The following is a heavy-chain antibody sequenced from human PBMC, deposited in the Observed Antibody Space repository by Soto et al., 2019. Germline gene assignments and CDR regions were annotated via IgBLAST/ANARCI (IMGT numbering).Heavy chain of an antibody. Sequence: QVQLVESGGGLVKPGGSLRLSCAASGFTFSDYYMSWIRQAPGKGLEWISYISSSSTNTNYADSVKGRFTISRDNRKNSLYLQMNSLRVEDTVVYFCTRYSFGVFDYWGQGSLVTVSS. CDR2: ISSSSTNT. V-gene: IGHV3-11*06. CDR1: GFTFSDYY. CDR3: TRYSFGVFDY. J-gene: IGHJ4*02. D-gene: IGHD5-18*01.